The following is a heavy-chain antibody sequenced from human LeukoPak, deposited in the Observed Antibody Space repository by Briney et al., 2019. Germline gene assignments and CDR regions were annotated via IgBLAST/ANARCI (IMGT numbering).Heavy chain of an antibody. Sequence: GGSLRLSCAASGFAFSSYGRHWVRQAPGKGLELVARIPYDGTNKYYADSVKGRFTISRDNSKNTLYLQMNSLRAEDTAVYYCAKDLTTTVTTAIDCWGQGTLVTVSS. CDR2: IPYDGTNK. CDR3: AKDLTTTVTTAIDC. CDR1: GFAFSSYG. D-gene: IGHD4-17*01. V-gene: IGHV3-30*02. J-gene: IGHJ4*02.